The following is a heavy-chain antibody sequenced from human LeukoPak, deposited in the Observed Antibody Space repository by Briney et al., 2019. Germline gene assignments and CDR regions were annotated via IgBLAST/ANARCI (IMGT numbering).Heavy chain of an antibody. CDR2: INPNSGGT. Sequence: GASVKVSCKASGYTFTGYYMHWVRQAPGQGLEWMGRINPNSGGTNYAQKFQGRVTMTRDTSISTAYMELSRLRSDDTAVYYCAREDDYYDSSGYYSPYPRDYWGQGTLVTVSS. CDR1: GYTFTGYY. V-gene: IGHV1-2*06. CDR3: AREDDYYDSSGYYSPYPRDY. D-gene: IGHD3-22*01. J-gene: IGHJ4*02.